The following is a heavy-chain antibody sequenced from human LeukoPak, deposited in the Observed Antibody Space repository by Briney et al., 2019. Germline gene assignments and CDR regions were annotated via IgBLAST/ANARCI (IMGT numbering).Heavy chain of an antibody. Sequence: ASVKVSCKASGYTFTGYYMHWVRQAPGQGLEWMGWINPNSGGTNYAQKLQGRGTMTRDRSIRKVYMEVSRLRSDDTAVYYCARAPYYDILTGYYRGYYYYYMDVWGKGTTVTISS. CDR2: INPNSGGT. J-gene: IGHJ6*03. CDR1: GYTFTGYY. CDR3: ARAPYYDILTGYYRGYYYYYMDV. V-gene: IGHV1-2*02. D-gene: IGHD3-9*01.